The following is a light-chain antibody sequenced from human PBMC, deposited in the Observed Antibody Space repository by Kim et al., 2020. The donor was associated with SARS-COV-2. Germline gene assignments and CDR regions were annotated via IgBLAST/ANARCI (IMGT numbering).Light chain of an antibody. Sequence: ASGGDRVTSTCRASQGIRNDLAWDQQKPGKAPKRLIYAASTLQSGVASRFSGSGSGTEFTLTISSLQPEDSATYYCLQHDSYPFTFGGGTKVDIK. CDR2: AAS. CDR3: LQHDSYPFT. CDR1: QGIRND. J-gene: IGKJ4*01. V-gene: IGKV1-17*01.